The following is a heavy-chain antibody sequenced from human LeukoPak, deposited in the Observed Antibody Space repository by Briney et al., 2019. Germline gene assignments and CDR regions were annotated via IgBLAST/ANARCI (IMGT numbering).Heavy chain of an antibody. CDR2: IIGSGGST. Sequence: GGSLRLSCAASGFTFSSYAMSWVRQAPGKGLEWVSAIIGSGGSTYYADSVKGRFNISRDNSKNTLYLQMNSLRAEDTAVYYCAKLVVPAAIGNWFDPWGQGTLVTVSS. V-gene: IGHV3-23*01. CDR3: AKLVVPAAIGNWFDP. CDR1: GFTFSSYA. J-gene: IGHJ5*02. D-gene: IGHD2-2*02.